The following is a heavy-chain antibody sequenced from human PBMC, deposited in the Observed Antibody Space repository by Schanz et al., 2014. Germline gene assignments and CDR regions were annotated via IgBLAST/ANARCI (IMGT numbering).Heavy chain of an antibody. V-gene: IGHV3-43*01. J-gene: IGHJ4*02. Sequence: EVQLVESGGVVAQPGGSLRLSCAASGFSFDDYTMHWVRQAPGKGLEWVSLIDRDGGHTYYADSVKGRFTISRDNSKNSLYLQMNSLRTEDTALYYCAKDSRGSSFDMDVWGRGTLVTVSS. CDR3: AKDSRGSSFDMDV. CDR1: GFSFDDYT. CDR2: IDRDGGHT. D-gene: IGHD1-26*01.